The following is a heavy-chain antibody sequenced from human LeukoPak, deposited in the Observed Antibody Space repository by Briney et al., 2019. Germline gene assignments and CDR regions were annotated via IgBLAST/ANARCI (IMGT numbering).Heavy chain of an antibody. CDR2: IYTSGST. Sequence: PSQTLSLTCTVSGGSISSGSYYWSWIRQPAGKVLEWIGRIYTSGSTNYNPSLKSRVTISVDTSKNQFSLKLSSVTAADTAVYYCARTPPLRANAFDIWGQGTMVTVSS. CDR1: GGSISSGSYY. CDR3: ARTPPLRANAFDI. J-gene: IGHJ3*02. V-gene: IGHV4-61*02. D-gene: IGHD5-12*01.